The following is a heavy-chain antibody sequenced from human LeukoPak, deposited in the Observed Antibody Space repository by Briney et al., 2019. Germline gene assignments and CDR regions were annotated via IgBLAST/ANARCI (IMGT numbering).Heavy chain of an antibody. CDR2: ISSSSSTI. D-gene: IGHD3-3*01. CDR1: GFTFSSYS. J-gene: IGHJ5*02. V-gene: IGHV3-48*04. CDR3: ARGDSTRYDFWSGYTNNAYNWFDP. Sequence: PGGSLRLSCAASGFTFSSYSMNWVRQAPGKGLEWVSYISSSSSTIYYADSVKGRFTISRDNAKNSLYLQMNSLRAEDTAVYYCARGDSTRYDFWSGYTNNAYNWFDPWGQGTLVTVSS.